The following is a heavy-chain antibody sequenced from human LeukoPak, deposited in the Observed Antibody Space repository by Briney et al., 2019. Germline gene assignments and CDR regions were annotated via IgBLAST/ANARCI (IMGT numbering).Heavy chain of an antibody. Sequence: GGSLRLSCADSGFTFNSYWMHWVRQAPGQGLPWVSHITTDGSGTSYADSVKGRFTISRDNAKNTLYLQMNSLRAEDTAVYYCTASRTAMAAFDYWGQGTLVTVSS. V-gene: IGHV3-74*01. D-gene: IGHD5-18*01. CDR1: GFTFNSYW. CDR3: TASRTAMAAFDY. J-gene: IGHJ4*02. CDR2: ITTDGSGT.